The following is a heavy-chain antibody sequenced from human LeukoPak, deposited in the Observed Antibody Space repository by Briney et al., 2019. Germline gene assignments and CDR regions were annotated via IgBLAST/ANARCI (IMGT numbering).Heavy chain of an antibody. Sequence: PGGSLRLSCAASGFTFSSHWMTWVRQAPGKGLEWVSNIRQDGDTKYYVDSVKGRFTISRDNAMNSLYLQMNSLRAEDTAIYYCARSLPYGTTWYGRSDFWGQGTLVTVSS. D-gene: IGHD6-13*01. V-gene: IGHV3-7*03. J-gene: IGHJ4*02. CDR3: ARSLPYGTTWYGRSDF. CDR2: IRQDGDTK. CDR1: GFTFSSHW.